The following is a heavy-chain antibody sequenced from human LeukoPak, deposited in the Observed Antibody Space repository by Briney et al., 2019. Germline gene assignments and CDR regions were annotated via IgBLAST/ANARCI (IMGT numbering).Heavy chain of an antibody. V-gene: IGHV1-2*02. D-gene: IGHD2-8*01. CDR2: LNPYSGAT. J-gene: IGHJ4*02. Sequence: ASVKVSCKASAYTFTDYFIHWVRQAPGQGLEWMGWLNPYSGATNYAQKFQGRVTMTRDTSISTAYMELSRLRSDDTAVYYCARDLVDNACDFWGQGTLVTVSS. CDR1: AYTFTDYF. CDR3: ARDLVDNACDF.